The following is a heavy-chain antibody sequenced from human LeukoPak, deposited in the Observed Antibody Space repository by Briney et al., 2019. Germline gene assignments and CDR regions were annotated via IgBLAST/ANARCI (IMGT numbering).Heavy chain of an antibody. Sequence: PGGSLRFSCAASGFTFSSYGMHWFRQAPGKGLEWVAVISYDGSNKYYADSVKGRFTISRDNSKNTLYLQMNSLRAEDTAVYYCANSPGGPQTPIDYWGQGTLVTVSS. D-gene: IGHD3-10*01. CDR1: GFTFSSYG. CDR2: ISYDGSNK. V-gene: IGHV3-30*18. CDR3: ANSPGGPQTPIDY. J-gene: IGHJ4*02.